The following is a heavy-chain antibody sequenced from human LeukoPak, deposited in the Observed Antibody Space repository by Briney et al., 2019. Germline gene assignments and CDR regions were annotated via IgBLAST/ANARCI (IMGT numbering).Heavy chain of an antibody. CDR1: GYTFTGYY. V-gene: IGHV1-2*02. Sequence: ASVKVSCKASGYTFTGYYMHWVRQAPGQGLEWMGWINPNSGGTNYAQKFQGRVTMTRDTSISTAYMELSRLRSDDTAVYYCARDLPLSTQNWGSYRDRPPNDAFDIWGQGTMVTVSS. J-gene: IGHJ3*02. CDR2: INPNSGGT. CDR3: ARDLPLSTQNWGSYRDRPPNDAFDI. D-gene: IGHD3-16*02.